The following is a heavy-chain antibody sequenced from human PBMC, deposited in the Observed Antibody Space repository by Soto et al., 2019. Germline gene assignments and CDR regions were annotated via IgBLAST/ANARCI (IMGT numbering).Heavy chain of an antibody. CDR3: ARRYSSSFDY. CDR1: GGSISSGGYY. D-gene: IGHD6-13*01. J-gene: IGHJ4*02. V-gene: IGHV4-31*03. CDR2: IYYSGST. Sequence: PSETLSLTCTVSGGSISSGGYYWSWIRQHPGKGLEWIGYIYYSGSTYYNPSLKSRVTISADTSKNQFSLKLSSVTAADTAVYYCARRYSSSFDYWGQGTLVTVSS.